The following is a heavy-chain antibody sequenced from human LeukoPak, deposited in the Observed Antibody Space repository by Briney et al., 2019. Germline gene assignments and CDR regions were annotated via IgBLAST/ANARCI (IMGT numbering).Heavy chain of an antibody. Sequence: GGSLRLSCAASGFTFSTSAMTWVRQAPGKGLEWVSTISGSGGSKYSADSVQGRFTISRDNSKNTLYLQMNSLRAEDTAVYYCAKDRTTGAHFDYWGQGTLVTVSS. J-gene: IGHJ4*02. V-gene: IGHV3-23*01. CDR3: AKDRTTGAHFDY. CDR2: ISGSGGSK. CDR1: GFTFSTSA. D-gene: IGHD1-1*01.